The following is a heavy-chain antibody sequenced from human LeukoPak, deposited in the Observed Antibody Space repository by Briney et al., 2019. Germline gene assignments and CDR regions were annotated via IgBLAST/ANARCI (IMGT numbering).Heavy chain of an antibody. CDR3: ARGREYGDFFDS. D-gene: IGHD4-17*01. CDR1: VDSSSNFY. CDR2: IFSRGIP. J-gene: IGHJ4*02. Sequence: SETPSLTCSFSVDSSSNFYWNWVRQPAGTGLEWIGRIFSRGIPNYSPSLKSRVTMSVDTSKNQFAPKLTSVTAADSAVYYCARGREYGDFFDSWGQGILVTVSS. V-gene: IGHV4-4*07.